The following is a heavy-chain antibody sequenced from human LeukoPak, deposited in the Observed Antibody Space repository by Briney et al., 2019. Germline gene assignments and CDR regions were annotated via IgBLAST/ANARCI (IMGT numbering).Heavy chain of an antibody. CDR1: GGSISSSSYY. CDR2: IYYSGST. V-gene: IGHV4-39*01. CDR3: ARLAGGNDY. J-gene: IGHJ4*02. Sequence: PSETLSLTCTVSGGSISSSSYYWGWIRQPPGKGLEWIGSIYYSGSTYYNPSLKSRVTISADTSKNQFSLKLSSVTAADTAVYYCARLAGGNDYWGQGTLVTVSS. D-gene: IGHD1-26*01.